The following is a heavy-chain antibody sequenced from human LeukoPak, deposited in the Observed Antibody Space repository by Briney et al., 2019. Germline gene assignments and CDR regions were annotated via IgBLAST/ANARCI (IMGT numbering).Heavy chain of an antibody. J-gene: IGHJ3*02. V-gene: IGHV3-74*01. CDR3: ARARVHYYDSSGYYGAFDI. D-gene: IGHD3-22*01. Sequence: GGSLRLSCAASGFTFSSYWMHWVRQAPGKGLVWVSRINSDGSSTSYADSVKGRFTISRDNAKNTLYLQMNSLRAEDTAVYYCARARVHYYDSSGYYGAFDIWGQGTMVTVSS. CDR1: GFTFSSYW. CDR2: INSDGSST.